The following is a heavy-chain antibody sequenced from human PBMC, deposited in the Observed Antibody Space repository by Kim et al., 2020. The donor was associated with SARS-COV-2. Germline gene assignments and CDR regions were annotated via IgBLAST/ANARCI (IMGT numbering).Heavy chain of an antibody. CDR3: ARQNRDSLHWFDP. J-gene: IGHJ5*02. V-gene: IGHV1-69*01. D-gene: IGHD3-22*01. Sequence: AQKFQGRVTITADESTSTGYMELSSLRPDDTAVYYCARQNRDSLHWFDPWCQGTLVTVSS.